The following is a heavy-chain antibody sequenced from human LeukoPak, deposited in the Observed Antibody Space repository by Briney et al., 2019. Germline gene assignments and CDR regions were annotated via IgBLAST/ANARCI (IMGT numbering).Heavy chain of an antibody. CDR1: GFTFSSYG. D-gene: IGHD3-16*02. CDR2: ISSSGNTI. J-gene: IGHJ4*02. V-gene: IGHV3-48*02. CDR3: VRDWGNDREFDY. Sequence: GGSLRLSCAVSGFTFSSYGMNWVRQAPGKGLEWVSFISSSGNTIYYTDSVKGRFTISRDNAKNSVNLQMSSLREEDTAVYYCVRDWGNDREFDYWGQGTLVTVSS.